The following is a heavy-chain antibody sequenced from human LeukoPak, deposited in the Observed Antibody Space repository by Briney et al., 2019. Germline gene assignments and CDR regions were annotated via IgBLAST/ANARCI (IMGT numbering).Heavy chain of an antibody. J-gene: IGHJ4*02. D-gene: IGHD3-10*01. V-gene: IGHV4-59*01. CDR2: IYYSGST. CDR3: ARDKAVRGFDY. Sequence: SETLSLTCTVSGGSIRSYYWSWIRQSPGKGLEWIGHIYYSGSTNYSPSLKSRVTISVDTPNNQFSLKLTSVTAADTAVYYCARDKAVRGFDYWGQGTLVAVSS. CDR1: GGSIRSYY.